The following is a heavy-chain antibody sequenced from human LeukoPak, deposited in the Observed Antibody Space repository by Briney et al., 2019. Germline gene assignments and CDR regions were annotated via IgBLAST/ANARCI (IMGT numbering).Heavy chain of an antibody. V-gene: IGHV4-31*03. Sequence: SETLSLTCTVSGGSISSGGYYWSWLRQHPGKGLEWIGYIYYSGSTYYNPSLKSRVTISVDTSKNQFSLKLSSVTAADTAVYYCARDRPAARAAFDSWGQGTMVTVSS. J-gene: IGHJ3*02. D-gene: IGHD2-2*01. CDR1: GGSISSGGYY. CDR3: ARDRPAARAAFDS. CDR2: IYYSGST.